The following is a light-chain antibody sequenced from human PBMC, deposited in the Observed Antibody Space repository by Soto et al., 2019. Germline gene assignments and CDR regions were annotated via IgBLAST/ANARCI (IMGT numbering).Light chain of an antibody. Sequence: EIVLTQSPGTLSLSPGERATLSCRASQSVSSNYLAWYQQKPGQAPRLLMYAASSRATGIPDRFSGSGSGTDFTLTINRLEPEDFAVYYCQDYGTSWTFGQGTKVDIK. J-gene: IGKJ1*01. CDR3: QDYGTSWT. V-gene: IGKV3-20*01. CDR2: AAS. CDR1: QSVSSNY.